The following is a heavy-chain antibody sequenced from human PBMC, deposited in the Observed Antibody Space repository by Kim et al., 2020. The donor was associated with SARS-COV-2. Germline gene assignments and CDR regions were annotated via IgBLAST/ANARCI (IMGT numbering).Heavy chain of an antibody. CDR1: GGSISSYY. Sequence: SETLSLTCTVSGGSISSYYWSWIWQPPGKGLEWIGYIYYSGSTNYNPSLKSRVTISVDTSKNQFSLKLSSVTAADTAVYYCARSGYSSGWAIYYYYGMDVWGQGTTVTVSS. CDR2: IYYSGST. V-gene: IGHV4-59*01. CDR3: ARSGYSSGWAIYYYYGMDV. D-gene: IGHD6-19*01. J-gene: IGHJ6*02.